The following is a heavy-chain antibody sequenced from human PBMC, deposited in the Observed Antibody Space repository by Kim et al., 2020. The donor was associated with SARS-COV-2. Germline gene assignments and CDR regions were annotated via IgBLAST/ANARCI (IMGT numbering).Heavy chain of an antibody. CDR1: GYTFSSYW. D-gene: IGHD1-26*01. CDR3: ARDERYISGSYPFDY. CDR2: ISGDGRDT. J-gene: IGHJ4*02. Sequence: GGSLRLSCAASGYTFSSYWIHWVRQVPGKGLVWVSGISGDGRDTRYADSVKGRFTISRDNAKNTAHLEMNSLRADDTAVYYCARDERYISGSYPFDYWGQGTLVTVSS. V-gene: IGHV3-74*01.